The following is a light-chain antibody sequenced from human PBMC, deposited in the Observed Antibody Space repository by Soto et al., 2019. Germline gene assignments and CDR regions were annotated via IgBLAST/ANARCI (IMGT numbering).Light chain of an antibody. Sequence: EIVLTQAPGTLSLSPGERATLSCRASQSVSSSYLAWYQQKPGQAHRLLIYGASSRATGIPDRFSGSGSGTEFTLTISRLEPEEFAGYSCQQYGSSPLSFGGGTKVEIK. CDR3: QQYGSSPLS. V-gene: IGKV3-20*01. CDR2: GAS. CDR1: QSVSSSY. J-gene: IGKJ4*01.